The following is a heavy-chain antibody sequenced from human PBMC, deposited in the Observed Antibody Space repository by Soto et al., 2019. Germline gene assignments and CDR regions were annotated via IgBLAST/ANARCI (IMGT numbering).Heavy chain of an antibody. Sequence: SVKVSCKASGGTFSSYAISWVRQAPGQGLEWMGGIIPIFGTANYAQKFQGRVTITADESTSTAYMELSSLRSEDTAVYYCASPSPYCTNGVCYRYDAFDIWGQGTMVTGSS. CDR1: GGTFSSYA. CDR2: IIPIFGTA. V-gene: IGHV1-69*13. CDR3: ASPSPYCTNGVCYRYDAFDI. D-gene: IGHD2-8*01. J-gene: IGHJ3*02.